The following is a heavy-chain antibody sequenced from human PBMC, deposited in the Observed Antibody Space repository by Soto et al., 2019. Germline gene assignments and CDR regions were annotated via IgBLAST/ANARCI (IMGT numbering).Heavy chain of an antibody. CDR3: TSHQRLYYYGMDV. D-gene: IGHD3-22*01. CDR2: IKSKTDGGTT. J-gene: IGHJ6*02. CDR1: GFTFSNAW. V-gene: IGHV3-15*07. Sequence: GXSLRLSCAASGFTFSNAWRNWVVQAPGRGLEWVGRIKSKTDGGTTDYAAPVKGRFTISRDDSKNTLYLQMNSLKTEDTAVYYCTSHQRLYYYGMDVWGQGTTVTVSS.